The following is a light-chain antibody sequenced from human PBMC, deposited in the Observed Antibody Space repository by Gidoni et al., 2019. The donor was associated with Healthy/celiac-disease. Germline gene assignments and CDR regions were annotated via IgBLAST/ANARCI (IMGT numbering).Light chain of an antibody. CDR3: QQYHSTPYS. CDR1: QTILYNSNNKNC. CDR2: WTS. V-gene: IGKV4-1*01. J-gene: IGKJ2*03. Sequence: DIVMTQYPDSLAVSLGERATINCKASQTILYNSNNKNCLAWYQQKPGQPPKLLIYWTSTRESGVPDRFSGSGSGTDFTLTISSLQAEDVAVYYCQQYHSTPYSFGQGTKLEIK.